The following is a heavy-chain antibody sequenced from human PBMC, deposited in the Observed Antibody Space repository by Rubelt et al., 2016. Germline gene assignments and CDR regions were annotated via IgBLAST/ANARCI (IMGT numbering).Heavy chain of an antibody. CDR1: GFTFSSYA. Sequence: EVQLLESGGGLEQPGGSLRLSCAASGFTFSSYAMSWVRQAPGKGLEWVSAISGSGGSTYYADSGGGLFTMSRDNSKNTRYLQMNSLRAEDTAVYYCAKEGPTVACCDYWGQGTLVTVSS. CDR2: ISGSGGST. D-gene: IGHD4-23*01. CDR3: AKEGPTVACCDY. V-gene: IGHV3-23*01. J-gene: IGHJ4*02.